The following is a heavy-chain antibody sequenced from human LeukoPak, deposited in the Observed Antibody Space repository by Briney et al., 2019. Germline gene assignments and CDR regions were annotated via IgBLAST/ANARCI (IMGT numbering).Heavy chain of an antibody. CDR2: IAHHGNNN. D-gene: IGHD2-8*02. CDR3: AKDGSWSCAD. CDR1: GLTFSSSA. V-gene: IGHV3-30*02. Sequence: GGSLRLSCGASGLTFSSSAMHWVRQGPGKGREWVAYIAHHGNNNYSADSVKGRFTKSRDNSTGSLYLQMNSLRADDTAVYYCAKDGSWSCADWGQGTLVRVSS. J-gene: IGHJ4*02.